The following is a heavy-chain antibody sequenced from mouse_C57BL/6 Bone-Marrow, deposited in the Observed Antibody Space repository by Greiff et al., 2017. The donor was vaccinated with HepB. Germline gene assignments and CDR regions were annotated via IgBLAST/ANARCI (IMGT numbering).Heavy chain of an antibody. CDR1: GFTFTDYY. J-gene: IGHJ1*03. D-gene: IGHD1-1*01. CDR2: IRNKANGYTT. CDR3: ASLYYYGSSSCLYFDV. Sequence: EVMLVESGGGLVQPGGSLSLSCAASGFTFTDYYMSWVRQPPGKALEWLGFIRNKANGYTTEYSASVKGRFTISRDNSQSILYLQMNALRAEDSATYYWASLYYYGSSSCLYFDVWGTGTTVTVSS. V-gene: IGHV7-3*01.